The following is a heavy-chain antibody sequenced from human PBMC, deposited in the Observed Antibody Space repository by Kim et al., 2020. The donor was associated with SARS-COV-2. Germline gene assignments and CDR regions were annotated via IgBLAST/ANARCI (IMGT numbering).Heavy chain of an antibody. CDR2: ISSDGGNK. CDR1: GFIFSTYA. D-gene: IGHD2-15*01. CDR3: ARGGAAKHLDY. J-gene: IGHJ4*02. Sequence: GGSLRLSCAASGFIFSTYAMHWVRHAPGKGLEWVAVISSDGGNKYYADSVKDRFTISRDKSKNTLYLQMNSLGLEDTAVYYCARGGAAKHLDYWGQGTLVTVSS. V-gene: IGHV3-30-3*01.